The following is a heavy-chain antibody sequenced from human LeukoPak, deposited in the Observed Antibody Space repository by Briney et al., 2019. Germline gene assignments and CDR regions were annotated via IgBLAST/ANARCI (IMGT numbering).Heavy chain of an antibody. J-gene: IGHJ4*02. V-gene: IGHV4-34*01. Sequence: SETLSLTCAVYGGSFSGYYWSWIRQPPGKGLEWIGEINHGGSTNYNPSLKSRVTISVETSKNQFSLKLSSVTAADTAVYYCARASITMVSDYWGQGTLVTVSS. CDR2: INHGGST. CDR3: ARASITMVSDY. D-gene: IGHD3-10*01. CDR1: GGSFSGYY.